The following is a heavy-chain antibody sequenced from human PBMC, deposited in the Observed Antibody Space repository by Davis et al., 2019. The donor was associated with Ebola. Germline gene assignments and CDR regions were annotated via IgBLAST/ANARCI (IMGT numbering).Heavy chain of an antibody. CDR1: GGSFSGYY. CDR3: ARERRYGDLNLRWFDP. V-gene: IGHV4-34*01. J-gene: IGHJ5*02. Sequence: SETLSLTCAVYGGSFSGYYWSWIRQPPGKGLEWIGEINHSGSTNYNTSLKSRVTILVDTSKNQFSLKLSSVTAADTAVYYCARERRYGDLNLRWFDPRGQGTLVTVSS. D-gene: IGHD4-17*01. CDR2: INHSGST.